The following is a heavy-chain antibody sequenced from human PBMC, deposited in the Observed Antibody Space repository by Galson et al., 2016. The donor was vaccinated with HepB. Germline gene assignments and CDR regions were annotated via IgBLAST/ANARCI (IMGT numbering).Heavy chain of an antibody. J-gene: IGHJ4*02. Sequence: SLRLSCAASGFTFSSYAMSWVRQAPGKGLEWVSAISGSGGSTYYADSVKGRFTISRDNSKNTLYLQMNSLRAEDTAVYYCAKTKTPVVTPLSQEIRTFFDYWGQGTLVTVSS. V-gene: IGHV3-23*01. D-gene: IGHD4-23*01. CDR2: ISGSGGST. CDR3: AKTKTPVVTPLSQEIRTFFDY. CDR1: GFTFSSYA.